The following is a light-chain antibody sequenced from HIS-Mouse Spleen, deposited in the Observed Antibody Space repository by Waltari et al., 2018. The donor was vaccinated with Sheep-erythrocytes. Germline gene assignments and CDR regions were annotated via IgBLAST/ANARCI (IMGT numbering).Light chain of an antibody. J-gene: IGKJ5*01. CDR3: QQANSFPIT. CDR1: QGISSW. CDR2: AAS. V-gene: IGKV1-12*01. Sequence: DIQMTQSPSSVSASVGDRVTITCRASQGISSWLAWYQKKPGKAPKLLIYAASSLQSGVPSRFSGSGSGTDFTLTISSLQPEDFATYYCQQANSFPITFGQGTRLDIK.